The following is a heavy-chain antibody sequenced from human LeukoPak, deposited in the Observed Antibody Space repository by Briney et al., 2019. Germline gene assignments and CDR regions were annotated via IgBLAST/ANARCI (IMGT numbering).Heavy chain of an antibody. V-gene: IGHV4-39*01. CDR1: GGSISSSSYY. J-gene: IGHJ5*02. Sequence: SETLSLTCTVSGGSISSSSYYWGWIRQPPGKGLEWIGSIYYSGSTSYNPSLGSRVAISVDTSKNQFSLDLNSVTAADTAVYYCARRQYGSGWYGDGEWFWFAPWGQGTLVIVSS. CDR3: ARRQYGSGWYGDGEWFWFAP. D-gene: IGHD6-19*01. CDR2: IYYSGST.